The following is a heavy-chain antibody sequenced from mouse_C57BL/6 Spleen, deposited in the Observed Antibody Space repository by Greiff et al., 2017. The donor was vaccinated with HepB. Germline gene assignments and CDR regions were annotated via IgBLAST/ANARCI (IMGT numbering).Heavy chain of an antibody. D-gene: IGHD2-3*01. CDR1: GYAFSSSW. Sequence: QVQLKESGPELVKPGASVKISCKASGYAFSSSWMNWVKQRPGKGLEWIGRIYPGDGDTNYNGKFKGKATLTADKSSSTAYMQLSSLTSEDSAVYFCAREVIYDGYYGWFAYWGQGTLVTVSA. CDR3: AREVIYDGYYGWFAY. V-gene: IGHV1-82*01. CDR2: IYPGDGDT. J-gene: IGHJ3*01.